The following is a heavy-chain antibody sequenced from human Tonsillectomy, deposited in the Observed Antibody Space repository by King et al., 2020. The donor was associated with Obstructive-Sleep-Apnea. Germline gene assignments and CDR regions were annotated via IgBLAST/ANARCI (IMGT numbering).Heavy chain of an antibody. Sequence: QLQESGPGLVKPSETLSLTCTVSGGSISSYYWSWIRQPPGKGLEWIGYIYYSGSTNYNPSLKSRVTISVDTSKNQFSLKLSSVTAADTAVYYCASPGGDWFGGNDAFDIWGQGTMVTVSS. J-gene: IGHJ3*02. CDR3: ASPGGDWFGGNDAFDI. V-gene: IGHV4-59*08. D-gene: IGHD3-10*01. CDR2: IYYSGST. CDR1: GGSISSYY.